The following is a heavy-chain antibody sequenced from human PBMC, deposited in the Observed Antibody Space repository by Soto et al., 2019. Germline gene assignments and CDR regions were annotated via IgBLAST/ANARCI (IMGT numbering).Heavy chain of an antibody. CDR2: ISSSSSYI. V-gene: IGHV3-21*01. CDR1: GFTFSSYS. J-gene: IGHJ4*02. Sequence: EVQLVESGGGLVKPGGSLRLSCAASGFTFSSYSMNWVRQAPGKGLEWVSSISSSSSYIYYADSVKGRFTISRDNAKNSLYRQMNSLRAEDTAVYYCARRDSPAATKTPFDYWGQGTLVTVSS. CDR3: ARRDSPAATKTPFDY. D-gene: IGHD2-2*01.